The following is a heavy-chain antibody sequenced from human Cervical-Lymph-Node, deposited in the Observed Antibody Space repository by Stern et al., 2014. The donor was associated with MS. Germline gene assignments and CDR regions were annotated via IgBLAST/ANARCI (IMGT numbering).Heavy chain of an antibody. CDR2: IYPGDSDT. CDR1: GYRFTNYW. J-gene: IGHJ4*02. CDR3: TRRRAIFAADPDY. V-gene: IGHV5-51*01. Sequence: EDQLVESGAEVKKPGESLKISCKGSGYRFTNYWIGWVRQLPGKGLEWLGIIYPGDSDTRYSPSFQGRVTISADKSISTAYLQWTTLQASDTAIYYCTRRRAIFAADPDYWGQGTLVTVSS.